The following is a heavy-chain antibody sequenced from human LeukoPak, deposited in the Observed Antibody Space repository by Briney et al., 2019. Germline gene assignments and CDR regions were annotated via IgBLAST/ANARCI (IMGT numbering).Heavy chain of an antibody. CDR3: ARDYDYGGSYDAFDI. J-gene: IGHJ3*02. CDR2: IYYSGST. Sequence: SETLSLTCTVSGGSISSGDYYWSWIRQPPGKGLEWIGYIYYSGSTYYNPSLKSRVTISVDTSKNQFSLKLSSVTAADTAVYYCARDYDYGGSYDAFDIWGQGTMVTVSS. V-gene: IGHV4-30-4*01. D-gene: IGHD4-23*01. CDR1: GGSISSGDYY.